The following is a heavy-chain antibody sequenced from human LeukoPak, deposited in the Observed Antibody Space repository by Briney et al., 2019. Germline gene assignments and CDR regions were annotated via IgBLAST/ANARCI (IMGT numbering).Heavy chain of an antibody. CDR3: ARTTEGGYTYDFFYYYYMDV. CDR1: GGSISNKY. V-gene: IGHV4-59*01. D-gene: IGHD5-18*01. J-gene: IGHJ6*03. CDR2: IYYSGST. Sequence: SETLSLTCTVSGGSISNKYWSWIRQPPGKGLEWIGYIYYSGSTNYNPSLKSRVTISVDTSKNQFSLKLSSVTAADTAVYYCARTTEGGYTYDFFYYYYMDVWGKGTTVTISS.